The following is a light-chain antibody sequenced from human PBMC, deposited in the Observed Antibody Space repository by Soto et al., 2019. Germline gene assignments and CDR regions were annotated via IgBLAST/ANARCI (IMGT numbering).Light chain of an antibody. CDR1: SSDVGGYNY. CDR2: EVS. J-gene: IGLJ1*01. Sequence: QSALTQPPSASGSPGQSVTISCTGTSSDVGGYNYVSWYQQHPGKAPKLMIYEVSKRPSGVPDRFSGSKSGNTASLTVSGLQDEDEADYYCSSYARSNNYVFGTGTKLTVL. V-gene: IGLV2-8*01. CDR3: SSYARSNNYV.